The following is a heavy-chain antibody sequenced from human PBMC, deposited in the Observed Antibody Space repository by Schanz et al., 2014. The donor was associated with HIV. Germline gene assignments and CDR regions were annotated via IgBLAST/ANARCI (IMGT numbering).Heavy chain of an antibody. J-gene: IGHJ2*01. CDR3: ARVLGMAAAGTYWWYFDL. CDR1: GGTFSSLS. CDR2: IVPILGTT. Sequence: QVQLVQSGTEVKKPGSSVKVSCKASGGTFSSLSFSWVRQAPGQGFEWMGGIVPILGTTYYAQKFRGRVTITADKSTTSYMQLSSLRSDDTAVYYCARVLGMAAAGTYWWYFDLWGRGTLVTVSS. V-gene: IGHV1-69*06. D-gene: IGHD6-13*01.